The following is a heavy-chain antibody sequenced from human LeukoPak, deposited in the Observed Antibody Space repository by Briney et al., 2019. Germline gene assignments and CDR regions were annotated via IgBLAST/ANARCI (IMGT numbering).Heavy chain of an antibody. CDR2: INDRGYT. CDR3: ARDPTTEVDVPYYFDF. V-gene: IGHV4-34*01. Sequence: PSETLSLTCAVYGVSFSGYHWNWIRQSPEKGLEWIGEINDRGYTNYNPSLKSRVTISVDTSKKQFSLKLSSVTAADTAVYYCARDPTTEVDVPYYFDFWGQGNPGRRLL. J-gene: IGHJ4*01. D-gene: IGHD1-14*01. CDR1: GVSFSGYH.